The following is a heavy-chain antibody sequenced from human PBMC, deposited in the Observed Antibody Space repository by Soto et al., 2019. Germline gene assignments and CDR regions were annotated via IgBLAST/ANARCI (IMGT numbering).Heavy chain of an antibody. D-gene: IGHD6-19*01. CDR2: IYPSSGST. Sequence: QVQLVQSGAEVKEPGASVKISCMASGYTFTDYYLHWVRQAPGQGLEWMGVIYPSSGSTTYSQKFQGRLTVTRDTSTTTVYMELSSLTSEDTALYSCARVLTSTTGWFHFDYWGQGTLVTVSS. CDR1: GYTFTDYY. J-gene: IGHJ4*02. CDR3: ARVLTSTTGWFHFDY. V-gene: IGHV1-46*01.